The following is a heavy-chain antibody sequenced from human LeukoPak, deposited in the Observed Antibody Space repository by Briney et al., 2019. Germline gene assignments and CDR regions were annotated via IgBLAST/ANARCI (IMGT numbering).Heavy chain of an antibody. CDR2: ISDNGGST. Sequence: GGSLRLSCAASGFTFSSYAMSWVRQAPGKGLEWVSGISDNGGSTYSADSVKGRFTISRDNAKNSLYLQMNSLRAEDTAVYYCARDPPAEDIVVVGTAAGDYWGQGTLVTVSS. CDR3: ARDPPAEDIVVVGTAAGDY. D-gene: IGHD2-2*01. J-gene: IGHJ4*02. V-gene: IGHV3-23*01. CDR1: GFTFSSYA.